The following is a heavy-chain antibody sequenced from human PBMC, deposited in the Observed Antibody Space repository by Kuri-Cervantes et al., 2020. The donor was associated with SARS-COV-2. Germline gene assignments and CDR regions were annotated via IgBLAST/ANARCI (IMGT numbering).Heavy chain of an antibody. V-gene: IGHV4-59*08. J-gene: IGHJ4*02. CDR1: GGSISSYY. D-gene: IGHD3-16*01. CDR3: ATSVGGRQAPFDY. CDR2: IYYSGST. Sequence: GSLSLTCTVSGGSISSYYWSWIRQPPGKGLEWIGYIYYSGSTNYNPSLKSRVTISVDTSKNQFSLKLSSVTTADTAVYYCATSVGGRQAPFDYWGQGTLVTVSS.